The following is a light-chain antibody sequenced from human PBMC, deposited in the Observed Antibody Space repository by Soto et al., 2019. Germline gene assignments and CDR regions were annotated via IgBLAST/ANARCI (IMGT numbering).Light chain of an antibody. J-gene: IGKJ5*01. CDR3: QQSYTTPIT. V-gene: IGKV1-39*01. CDR1: QSISNF. Sequence: DIQMTQSPSSLSASVGDRVTITCRASQSISNFLNWYQQKPGKAPKLLIYDASSLQSGVTTRFSGSGSGIDFTLTISSLQSEDFASYYCQQSYTTPITFGQGTRLEIK. CDR2: DAS.